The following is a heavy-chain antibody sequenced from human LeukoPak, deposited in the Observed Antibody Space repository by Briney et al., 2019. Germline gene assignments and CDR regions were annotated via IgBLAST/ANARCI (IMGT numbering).Heavy chain of an antibody. J-gene: IGHJ4*02. CDR2: IHYVGNNK. CDR3: ARGAHAEDY. V-gene: IGHV3-30*02. CDR1: GFTFTSCG. Sequence: SGGSLRLSCAASGFTFTSCGMHWVRQAPGRGLEWVAFIHYVGNNKWYADSVKGRFTISRDNSKNTLYLQMNSLRAEDTAVYYCARGAHAEDYWGQGTLVTVSS.